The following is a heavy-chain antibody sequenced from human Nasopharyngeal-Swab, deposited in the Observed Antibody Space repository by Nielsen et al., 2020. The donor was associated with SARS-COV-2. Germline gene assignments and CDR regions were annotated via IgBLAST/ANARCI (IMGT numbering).Heavy chain of an antibody. V-gene: IGHV3-30*18. Sequence: VRQAPGKGLEWVALISYDGSVKYYADSVKGRFTIARDNSQNTLYPQMNSLRPEDTALYYCAKPPDSGVAERYFDYWGQGTLVTVSS. D-gene: IGHD1-1*01. J-gene: IGHJ4*02. CDR2: ISYDGSVK. CDR3: AKPPDSGVAERYFDY.